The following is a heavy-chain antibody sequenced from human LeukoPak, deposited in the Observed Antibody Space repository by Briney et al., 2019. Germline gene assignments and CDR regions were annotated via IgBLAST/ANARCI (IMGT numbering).Heavy chain of an antibody. CDR3: AREGDFWSGYPIDHYYYMDV. J-gene: IGHJ6*03. V-gene: IGHV3-23*01. D-gene: IGHD3-3*01. Sequence: PGGSLGLSCSASGFTFSSYAMTWVRQAPGKGLEGVSTISGRGVLEFYTESVKGRFTISRDHPKNTVHLQMDSLRAEDTAIYYCAREGDFWSGYPIDHYYYMDVWGKGTTVTVTS. CDR1: GFTFSSYA. CDR2: ISGRGVLE.